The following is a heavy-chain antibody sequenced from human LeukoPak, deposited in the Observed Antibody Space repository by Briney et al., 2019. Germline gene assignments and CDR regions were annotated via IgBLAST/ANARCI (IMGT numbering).Heavy chain of an antibody. CDR3: AKDLGVGAYLLFDYITSGLDS. J-gene: IGHJ4*02. CDR2: ISYDGSNE. CDR1: EFTFSSYS. D-gene: IGHD2/OR15-2a*01. Sequence: GGSLRLSCAASEFTFSSYSMNWVRQAPGKGLEWVAVISYDGSNEYFADSVKGRFTVSRDNSKNTLYLQMNSLRPEDTAVYYCAKDLGVGAYLLFDYITSGLDSWGQGTLVTVSS. V-gene: IGHV3-30*18.